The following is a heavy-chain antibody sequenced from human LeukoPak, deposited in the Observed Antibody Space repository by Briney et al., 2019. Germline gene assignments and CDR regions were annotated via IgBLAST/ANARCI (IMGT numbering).Heavy chain of an antibody. CDR2: INHSGST. CDR1: GGPFSGYY. Sequence: SETLSLTCAVYGGPFSGYYWSWIRQPPEKGLEWIGEINHSGSTNYNPSLKSRVTISVDTSKNQFSLKLSSVTAADTAVYYCARARRILTPFDYWGQGTLVTVSS. J-gene: IGHJ4*02. V-gene: IGHV4-34*01. D-gene: IGHD1-14*01. CDR3: ARARRILTPFDY.